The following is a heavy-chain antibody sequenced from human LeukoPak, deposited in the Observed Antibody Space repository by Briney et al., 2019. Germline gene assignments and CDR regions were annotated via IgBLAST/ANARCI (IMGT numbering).Heavy chain of an antibody. CDR2: IYYSGST. V-gene: IGHV4-59*01. CDR1: GGSISSYY. Sequence: SETLPLTCTVSGGSISSYYWSWIRQPPGKGLEWIGYIYYSGSTSYNPSLKSRVTISVDTSKNQFSLKLSSVTAADTAVYYCARSASPYSSSSDYYYFDYWGQGTLVTVSS. D-gene: IGHD6-13*01. J-gene: IGHJ4*02. CDR3: ARSASPYSSSSDYYYFDY.